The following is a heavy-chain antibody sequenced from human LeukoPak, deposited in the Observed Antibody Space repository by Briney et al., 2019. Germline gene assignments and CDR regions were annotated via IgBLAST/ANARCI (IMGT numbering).Heavy chain of an antibody. J-gene: IGHJ3*02. D-gene: IGHD3-3*01. V-gene: IGHV1-69*05. Sequence: SVTVSCKASGYTFTSYDINWVRQATGQGLEWMGGIIPIFGTANYAQKFQGRVTITTDESTSTAYMELSSLRSEDTAVYYCARGLAGLRFLEWSRPDDAFDIWGQGTMLTVSS. CDR3: ARGLAGLRFLEWSRPDDAFDI. CDR1: GYTFTSYD. CDR2: IIPIFGTA.